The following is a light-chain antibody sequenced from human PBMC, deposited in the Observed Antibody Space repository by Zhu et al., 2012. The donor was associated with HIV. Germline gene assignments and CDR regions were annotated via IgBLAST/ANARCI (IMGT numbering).Light chain of an antibody. V-gene: IGKV1-27*01. CDR1: QGISNY. J-gene: IGKJ1*01. CDR3: QKYNSAPWT. Sequence: DIQMTQSPSSLSASVGDRVTIACRASQGISNYLAWYQQKAGKVPKLLIYGASTLQSGVPSRFSGSGSGTNFTLTISSLQPEDVATYYCQKYNSAPWTFGQGTKVEIK. CDR2: GAS.